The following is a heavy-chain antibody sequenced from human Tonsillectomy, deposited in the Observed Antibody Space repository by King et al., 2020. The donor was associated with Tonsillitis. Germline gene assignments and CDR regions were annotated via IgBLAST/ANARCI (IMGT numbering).Heavy chain of an antibody. D-gene: IGHD6-13*01. CDR1: GYTFTGYY. Sequence: QLVQSGAEVKKPGASVKVSCKASGYTFTGYYIHWVRQAPGQGLEWMGWINPNSGGTNYAQKFQGRVTMTRDTSISTAYMELSRLRYDDTAGYYCARGEGGIAPLFDPWGQGTLVIVSS. CDR3: ARGEGGIAPLFDP. CDR2: INPNSGGT. J-gene: IGHJ5*02. V-gene: IGHV1-2*02.